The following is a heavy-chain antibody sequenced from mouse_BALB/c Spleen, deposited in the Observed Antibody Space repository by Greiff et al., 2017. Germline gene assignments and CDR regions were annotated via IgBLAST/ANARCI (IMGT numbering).Heavy chain of an antibody. CDR1: GFTFTDYY. D-gene: IGHD4-1*01. Sequence: EVKVVESGGGLVQPGGSLRLSCATSGFTFTDYYMSWVRQPPGKALEWLGFIRNKANGYTTEYSASVKGRFTISRDNSQSILYLQMNTLRAEDSATYYCARDWGDYWGQGTTLTVSS. V-gene: IGHV7-3*02. CDR3: ARDWGDY. CDR2: IRNKANGYTT. J-gene: IGHJ2*01.